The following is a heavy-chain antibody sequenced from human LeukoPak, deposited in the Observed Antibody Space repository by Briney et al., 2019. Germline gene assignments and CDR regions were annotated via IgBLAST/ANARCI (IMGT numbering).Heavy chain of an antibody. D-gene: IGHD5-12*01. CDR2: ISSSSSTI. CDR1: GFTFSSYS. J-gene: IGHJ3*02. V-gene: IGHV3-48*04. Sequence: GGSLRLSCAASGFTFSSYSMNWVRQAPGKGLEWVSYISSSSSTIYYADSVKGRFTISRDNAKNSLYLQMNSLRAEDTAVYYCARDSPFAGPTTSAFDIWGQGTMVTVSS. CDR3: ARDSPFAGPTTSAFDI.